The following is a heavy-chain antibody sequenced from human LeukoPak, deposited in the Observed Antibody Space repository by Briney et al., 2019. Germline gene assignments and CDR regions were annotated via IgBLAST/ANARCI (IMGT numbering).Heavy chain of an antibody. CDR2: TYYRSKWYN. D-gene: IGHD6-19*01. V-gene: IGHV6-1*01. CDR1: GDSVSSNSAA. Sequence: SQTLSLTCAISGDSVSSNSAAWNWIRQSPSRGLEWLGRTYYRSKWYNDYAVSVKSRITINSDTSKNQFSLQLNSVTPEDTAVYYCARVITSAVAGRSFDYWGQGILVTVSS. CDR3: ARVITSAVAGRSFDY. J-gene: IGHJ4*02.